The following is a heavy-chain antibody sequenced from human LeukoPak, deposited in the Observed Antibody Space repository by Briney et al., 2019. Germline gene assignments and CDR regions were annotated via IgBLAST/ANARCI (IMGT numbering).Heavy chain of an antibody. CDR1: GGSISSGGYY. Sequence: SETLSLTCTVSGGSISSGGYYWSWIRQPPGKGLEWIGYIYHSGSTYYNPSLKSRVTISVDRSKNQFSLKLSSVTAADTAVYYCAGEIVVVPAAFYFYYYMDVWGKGATVTVSS. J-gene: IGHJ6*03. V-gene: IGHV4-30-2*01. CDR2: IYHSGST. CDR3: AGEIVVVPAAFYFYYYMDV. D-gene: IGHD2-2*01.